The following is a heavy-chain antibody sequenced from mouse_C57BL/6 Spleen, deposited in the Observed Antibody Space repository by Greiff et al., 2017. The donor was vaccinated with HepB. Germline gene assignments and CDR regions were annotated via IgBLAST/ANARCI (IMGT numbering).Heavy chain of an antibody. CDR3: ARGYYDYDADYYAMDY. CDR1: GYTFTTYP. Sequence: QVQLQQPGAELVKPGASVKMSCKASGYTFTTYPIEWMKQSHGKSLEWIGNFHPYNDDTKYNEKFKGKATLTIEKSSSTVYLELSRLTSDDSAVYYCARGYYDYDADYYAMDYWGQGTSVTVSS. D-gene: IGHD2-4*01. V-gene: IGHV1-47*01. J-gene: IGHJ4*01. CDR2: FHPYNDDT.